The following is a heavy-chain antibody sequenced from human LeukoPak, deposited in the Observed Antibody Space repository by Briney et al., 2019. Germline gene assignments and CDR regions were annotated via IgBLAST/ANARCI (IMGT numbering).Heavy chain of an antibody. CDR2: ISNSGGAT. V-gene: IGHV3-11*01. Sequence: GGSQRLSCAAPGFTFSDYYMSWIRQAPGKGLEWVSYISNSGGATNYGDSVRGRFTISRDNSKNSLYLEMNSLRAEDTAIYYCARESYYGSGTYFNFDYWGQGILVTVSS. CDR1: GFTFSDYY. J-gene: IGHJ4*02. CDR3: ARESYYGSGTYFNFDY. D-gene: IGHD3-10*01.